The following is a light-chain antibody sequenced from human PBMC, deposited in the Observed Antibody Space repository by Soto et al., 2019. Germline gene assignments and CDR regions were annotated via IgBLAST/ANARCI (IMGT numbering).Light chain of an antibody. CDR2: GAS. J-gene: IGKJ3*01. V-gene: IGKV3-20*01. Sequence: EIVLTQSPGTLSLSPGERATLSCRASQSVSNNYLAWYQQKPGQAPRFLMYGASSRATGTPDRFSGSGSGTDFTITISRLEPEDYAVYYCQQYCSSPVSFGPGTKVDIK. CDR3: QQYCSSPVS. CDR1: QSVSNNY.